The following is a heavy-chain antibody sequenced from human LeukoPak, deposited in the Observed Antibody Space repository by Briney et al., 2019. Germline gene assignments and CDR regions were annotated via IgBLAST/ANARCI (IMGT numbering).Heavy chain of an antibody. CDR3: ARDLIETTAYYDFWSGYY. J-gene: IGHJ4*02. D-gene: IGHD3-3*01. CDR1: GFTFSSYA. V-gene: IGHV3-23*01. CDR2: ISGSGGST. Sequence: GGSLRLSCAASGFTFSSYAMSWVRQAPGKGLEWVSAISGSGGSTYYADSVKGRFTISRDNSKNTLYLQMNSLRAEDTAVYYCARDLIETTAYYDFWSGYYWGQGTLVTVSS.